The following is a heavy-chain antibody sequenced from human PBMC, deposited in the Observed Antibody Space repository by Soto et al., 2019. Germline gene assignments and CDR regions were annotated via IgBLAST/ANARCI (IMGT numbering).Heavy chain of an antibody. J-gene: IGHJ5*02. CDR2: ISAYNGNT. D-gene: IGHD6-13*01. CDR1: GYTFTIYG. V-gene: IGHV1-18*01. CDR3: ARDPSYSSSWYEYWFDP. Sequence: ASVKVSCKASGYTFTIYGISWVRQAPGQGLEWMGWISAYNGNTNYAQKLQGRVTMTTDTSTSTAYMELRSLRSDDTAVYYCARDPSYSSSWYEYWFDPWGQGTLVTVSS.